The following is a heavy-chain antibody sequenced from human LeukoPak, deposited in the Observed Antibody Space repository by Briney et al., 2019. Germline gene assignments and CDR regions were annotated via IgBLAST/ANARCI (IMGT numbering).Heavy chain of an antibody. CDR3: ARDEAIDGYANYFDY. V-gene: IGHV4-39*02. CDR2: IYYSRTT. J-gene: IGHJ4*02. D-gene: IGHD5-24*01. CDR1: GASISSGSHH. Sequence: PSETLSLTCTVSGASISSGSHHWGWFRQSPGKGLEWIGSIYYSRTTYYNPSLNSRVTISVVTSKNQFSLQLNSVTAADTAVYYCARDEAIDGYANYFDYWGQGTLVTVSS.